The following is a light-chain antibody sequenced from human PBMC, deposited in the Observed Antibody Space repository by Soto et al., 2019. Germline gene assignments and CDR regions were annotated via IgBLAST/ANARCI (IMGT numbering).Light chain of an antibody. CDR3: LQYGSWAPLT. CDR1: QSVSSSY. Sequence: EIVLTQSPGTLSLSPGERATLSCRASQSVSSSYLAWYQQKPGQAPRLLIYGASSRATGLPDRFSSSGSRTDVSKTISILELKDLADNHCLQYGSWAPLTFGSETTEEIK. V-gene: IGKV3-20*01. CDR2: GAS. J-gene: IGKJ4*01.